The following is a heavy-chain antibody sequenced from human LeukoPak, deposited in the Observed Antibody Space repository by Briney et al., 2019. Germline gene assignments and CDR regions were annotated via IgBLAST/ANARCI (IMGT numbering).Heavy chain of an antibody. CDR3: AKNGQRGFSLDP. Sequence: SETLSLTCAVYGGSFTGYYWSWIRQPPGKGLEWIGEGDQRGGTKYNPSLKSRVTISADSSKNQFSLKWYSVTAADTAVYYCAKNGQRGFSLDPWGQGSLGIGSS. V-gene: IGHV4-34*01. CDR1: GGSFTGYY. J-gene: IGHJ5*02. CDR2: GDQRGGT. D-gene: IGHD2-8*01.